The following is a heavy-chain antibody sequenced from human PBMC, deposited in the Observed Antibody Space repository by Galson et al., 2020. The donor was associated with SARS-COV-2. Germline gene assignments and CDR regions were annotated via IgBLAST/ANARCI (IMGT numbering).Heavy chain of an antibody. V-gene: IGHV4-38-2*02. D-gene: IGHD1-7*01. Sequence: SETLSLTCTVSANSVSSGYYWGWIRQPPGKGLEWIGSISHSGSTYYHPSLKSRVTILVDTSKNQFSLNLSSVTAADTGVYYCARGERTGTRRVGVNYFDYWGQGTLVTVSS. J-gene: IGHJ4*02. CDR3: ARGERTGTRRVGVNYFDY. CDR1: ANSVSSGYY. CDR2: ISHSGST.